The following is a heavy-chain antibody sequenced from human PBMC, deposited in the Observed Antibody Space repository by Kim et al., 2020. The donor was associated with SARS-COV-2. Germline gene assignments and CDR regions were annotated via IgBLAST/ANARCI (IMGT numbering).Heavy chain of an antibody. J-gene: IGHJ4*02. CDR3: SYYYDGSGYPIFDF. CDR1: GFTFTTSW. Sequence: GGSLRLSCVASGFTFTTSWMSWVRQAPGKGLEWIGRIKSISVGGATDYAAPVKGSFTISRDDSTNTVYLQMNSLDTDDTGVYYCSYYYDGSGYPIFDFWGQGTLVTVSS. D-gene: IGHD3-22*01. CDR2: IKSISVGGAT. V-gene: IGHV3-15*01.